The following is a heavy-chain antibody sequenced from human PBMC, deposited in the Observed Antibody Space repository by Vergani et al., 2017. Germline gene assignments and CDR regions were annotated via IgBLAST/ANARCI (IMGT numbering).Heavy chain of an antibody. CDR2: INPNGDAT. CDR3: ARDHQGPTTLDY. J-gene: IGHJ4*02. D-gene: IGHD1-26*01. CDR1: GFIFTDYY. Sequence: QVQLVQSRAELKKPGASVRVSCKASGFIFTDYYIHWMRQDPGQGLEWIGWINPNGDATHYAQNFRGRVTLTRDTSSTTAYMDLASLTSDDTAIYYCARDHQGPTTLDYWGQGSLVTVSS. V-gene: IGHV1-2*02.